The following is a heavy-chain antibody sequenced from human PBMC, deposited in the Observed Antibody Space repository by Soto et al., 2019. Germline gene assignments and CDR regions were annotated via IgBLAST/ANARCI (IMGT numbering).Heavy chain of an antibody. V-gene: IGHV1-3*01. J-gene: IGHJ6*02. Sequence: ASVKVSCKASGYTFTSYAMHWVRQAPGQRLEWMGWINAGNGDTKYSQKFQGRVTITRDTSASTAYMELSSLRSEDTAVYYCARAAGYCSSTSCPIYYYYGMDVWGQGTTVTVSS. CDR2: INAGNGDT. D-gene: IGHD2-2*01. CDR3: ARAAGYCSSTSCPIYYYYGMDV. CDR1: GYTFTSYA.